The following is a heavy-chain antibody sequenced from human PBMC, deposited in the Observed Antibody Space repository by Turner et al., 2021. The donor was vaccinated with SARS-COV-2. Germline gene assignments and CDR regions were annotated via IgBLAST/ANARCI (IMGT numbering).Heavy chain of an antibody. CDR1: GGTFSSYA. J-gene: IGHJ5*02. CDR3: ARAAQLTVWFDP. Sequence: QVQLVQSVAEVKKPGSSVMVSCKASGGTFSSYAITWVRQAPGQGLEWMAGIIPICGTANYAQKFQGRVTMTRNTSISTAYMELSSLRSEDTAVYYCARAAQLTVWFDPWGQGTLVTVSS. CDR2: IIPICGTA. V-gene: IGHV1-69*06. D-gene: IGHD3-9*01.